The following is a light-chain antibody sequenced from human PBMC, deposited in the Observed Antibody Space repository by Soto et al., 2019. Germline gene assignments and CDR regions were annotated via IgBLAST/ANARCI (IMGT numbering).Light chain of an antibody. CDR1: QSVLYSSNNKNY. Sequence: DIVITQSPDSLALSWRERATINCKSSQSVLYSSNNKNYLAWYQQKPGQPPKLLIYWASTRESGVPDRFSGSGSGTDFTLTISSLQAEDVAVYYCQQYYSTPITFGQGTRLEIK. CDR2: WAS. V-gene: IGKV4-1*01. J-gene: IGKJ5*01. CDR3: QQYYSTPIT.